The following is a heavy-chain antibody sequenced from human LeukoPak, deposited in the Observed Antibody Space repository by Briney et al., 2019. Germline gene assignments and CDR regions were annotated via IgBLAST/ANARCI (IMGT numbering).Heavy chain of an antibody. J-gene: IGHJ4*02. CDR1: GYTFTSYG. Sequence: ASVKVSCKASGYTFTSYGISWVRQAPGQGLEWMGRINPNSGGTNYAQKFQGRVTMTRDTSISTAYMELSRLRSDDTAVYYCARDNGGNSEVDYWGQGTLVTVSS. CDR3: ARDNGGNSEVDY. V-gene: IGHV1-2*06. D-gene: IGHD4-23*01. CDR2: INPNSGGT.